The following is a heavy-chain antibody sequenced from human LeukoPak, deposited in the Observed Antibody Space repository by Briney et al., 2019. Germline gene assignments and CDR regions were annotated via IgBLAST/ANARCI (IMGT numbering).Heavy chain of an antibody. CDR2: VFYNGNT. V-gene: IGHV4-39*01. CDR1: GGSINTKTHY. J-gene: IGHJ4*02. D-gene: IGHD3-22*01. CDR3: AKHGEDDSGYYADFFDH. Sequence: PSETLSLTCTVSGGSINTKTHYWACIRQTPGKGLEWIGSVFYNGNTYYNPSLKSRVTISVDTSKNQFSLRLTSVTAAGTAVYYCAKHGEDDSGYYADFFDHYGQGTLVTVSS.